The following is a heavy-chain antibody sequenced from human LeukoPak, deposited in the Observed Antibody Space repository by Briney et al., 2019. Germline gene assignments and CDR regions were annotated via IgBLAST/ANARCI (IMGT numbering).Heavy chain of an antibody. Sequence: KTSETLSLTCTVSGGSISSASYYWGWIRQPPGKGLEWIGNIYYSGNSYYNPSLKSRVTISVDTSKNQFPLRLSSVPAADTAVYYCARQTYYYGSGSYSLIGYWGQGTLVIVSS. CDR1: GGSISSASYY. CDR2: IYYSGNS. D-gene: IGHD3-10*01. CDR3: ARQTYYYGSGSYSLIGY. J-gene: IGHJ4*02. V-gene: IGHV4-39*01.